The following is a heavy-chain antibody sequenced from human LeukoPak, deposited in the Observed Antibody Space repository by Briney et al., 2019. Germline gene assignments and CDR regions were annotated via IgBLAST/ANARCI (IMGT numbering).Heavy chain of an antibody. D-gene: IGHD5-12*01. V-gene: IGHV4-59*01. Sequence: SETLSLTCTVSGGSISSYYWSWIRQPPGKGLEWIGYIYYSGSTNYNPSLKGRVTISVDTSKNQFSLKLSSVTAADTAVYYRARDTYSGYSPGDAFDIWGQGTMVTVSS. CDR1: GGSISSYY. CDR3: ARDTYSGYSPGDAFDI. CDR2: IYYSGST. J-gene: IGHJ3*02.